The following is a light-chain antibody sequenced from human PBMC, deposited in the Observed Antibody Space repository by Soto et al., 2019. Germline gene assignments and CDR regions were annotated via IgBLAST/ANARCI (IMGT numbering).Light chain of an antibody. V-gene: IGKV3-20*01. J-gene: IGKJ4*01. CDR2: GAS. CDR1: QIVSSSY. CDR3: QQYDNSPLT. Sequence: IVLTPSPGTLSLSPGERAALSCRASQIVSSSYLAWYQQKPGQAPRLLIYGASNRATGIPDRFSGSGSGTDFTLTISRLEPEDFAVYYCQQYDNSPLTFGGGTKVDNK.